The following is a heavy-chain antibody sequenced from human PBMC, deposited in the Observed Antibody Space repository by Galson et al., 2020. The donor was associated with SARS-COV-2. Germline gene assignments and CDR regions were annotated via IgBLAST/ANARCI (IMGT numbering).Heavy chain of an antibody. Sequence: ASVKVSCKASGYIFDDFGISWVRQAPGQGLEWMGWIKTYNGDTNYAQKLQGRVTMTTDAPTSTVYMELRSLNFDDTAVYFCAREYDPDGNDYYYLYFWGQGTLFTGSS. V-gene: IGHV1-18*04. CDR1: GYIFDDFG. D-gene: IGHD3-22*01. CDR3: AREYDPDGNDYYYLYF. CDR2: IKTYNGDT. J-gene: IGHJ4*02.